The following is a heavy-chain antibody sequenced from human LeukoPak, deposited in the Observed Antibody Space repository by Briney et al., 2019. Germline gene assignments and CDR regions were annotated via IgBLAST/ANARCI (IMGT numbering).Heavy chain of an antibody. CDR3: AKVRWDNSGWYYLDS. CDR2: ISYNGINE. Sequence: GGSLRLSCAASGFSFSDYNMHWVRQAPGKGLEWMAVISYNGINEYYADSVKGRFTISRDNSKSTLLLQMNSLRAEDTAVYYCAKVRWDNSGWYYLDSWGQGTLVTVSS. J-gene: IGHJ4*02. D-gene: IGHD6-19*01. CDR1: GFSFSDYN. V-gene: IGHV3-30*18.